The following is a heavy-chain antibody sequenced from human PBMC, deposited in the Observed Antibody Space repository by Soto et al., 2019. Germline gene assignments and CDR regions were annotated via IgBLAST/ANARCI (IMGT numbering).Heavy chain of an antibody. V-gene: IGHV3-23*01. Sequence: EVQLLESGGGLVQPGGSLRLSCAVSGFTFSNYAMSWVRQAPGKGLEWVSGISGSGDSTNYGDSVKGRFTISRDNAKNTLCLQMNSLRAEDTAVYYCARRLYCSSSSCYAVDYWGQGTLVTVSS. CDR3: ARRLYCSSSSCYAVDY. CDR2: ISGSGDST. J-gene: IGHJ4*02. D-gene: IGHD2-2*01. CDR1: GFTFSNYA.